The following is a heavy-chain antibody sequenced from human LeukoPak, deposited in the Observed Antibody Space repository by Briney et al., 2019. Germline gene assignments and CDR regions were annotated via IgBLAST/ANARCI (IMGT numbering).Heavy chain of an antibody. CDR3: ARRIQGMAPYYFDY. Sequence: QPGGSLRLSCTASGFTFSSYWMHWVRQAPGKGLVWVSRINGDGGSTSYADSVKGRFTISRDNAKNTLYLQMNSLRAEDTAVYYCARRIQGMAPYYFDYWGQGTLVTVSS. CDR2: INGDGGST. V-gene: IGHV3-74*01. CDR1: GFTFSSYW. J-gene: IGHJ4*02. D-gene: IGHD5-24*01.